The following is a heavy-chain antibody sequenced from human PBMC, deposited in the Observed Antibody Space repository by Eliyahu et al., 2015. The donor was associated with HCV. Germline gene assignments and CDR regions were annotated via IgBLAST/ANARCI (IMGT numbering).Heavy chain of an antibody. D-gene: IGHD1-7*01. CDR3: AHLDWNYPKADY. V-gene: IGHV2-5*01. J-gene: IGHJ4*02. CDR1: GFSLSTSGVG. CDR2: IYWNDDK. Sequence: QITLKESGPTLVKPTQTLTLTCTFSGFSLSTSGVGVGWIRQPPGKALEWLALIYWNDDKRYSPSLKSRLTITKDTSKNQVVLTMTNMDPVDTATYYCAHLDWNYPKADYWGQGTLVTVSS.